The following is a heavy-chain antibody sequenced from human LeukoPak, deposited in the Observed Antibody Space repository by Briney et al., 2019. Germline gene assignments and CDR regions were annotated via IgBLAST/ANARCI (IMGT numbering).Heavy chain of an antibody. CDR1: GYTFTGYY. V-gene: IGHV1-2*02. CDR3: ASTGSLLRFLEWLLDY. D-gene: IGHD3-3*01. Sequence: ASVKVSCKASGYTFTGYYMHWVRQAPGQGLEWMGWINPNSGGTNYAQKFQGRVTMTRDTSISTAYMELSRLRSDDTAVYYCASTGSLLRFLEWLLDYWGQGTLVTVSS. CDR2: INPNSGGT. J-gene: IGHJ4*02.